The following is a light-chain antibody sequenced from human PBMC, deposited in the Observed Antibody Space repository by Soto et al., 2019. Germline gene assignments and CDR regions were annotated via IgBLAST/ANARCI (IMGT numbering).Light chain of an antibody. CDR3: SSYTSSSTYV. CDR1: SSDVRGYNY. V-gene: IGLV2-14*01. Sequence: QSALTQPASVSGPPGQAITISRTGTSSDVRGYNYISWYQQHPGKAPKLMIYEVSNRPSGVSNRFSGSKSGNTASLTISGLQSEDEADYYCSSYTSSSTYVFGTGTKLTVL. CDR2: EVS. J-gene: IGLJ1*01.